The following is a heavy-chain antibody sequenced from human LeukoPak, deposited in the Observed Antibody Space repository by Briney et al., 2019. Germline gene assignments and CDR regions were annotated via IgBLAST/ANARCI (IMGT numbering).Heavy chain of an antibody. V-gene: IGHV1-8*01. D-gene: IGHD3-10*01. CDR1: GYTFTSYD. CDR2: MNPNSGNT. Sequence: ASVKVSCKASGYTFTSYDINWVRQATGQGLEWMGWMNPNSGNTGYAQKFQGRVTMTRNTSIGTAYMELSSLRSEDTAVYYCARGGITMVRGVTDEFRNWFDPWGQGTLVTVSS. CDR3: ARGGITMVRGVTDEFRNWFDP. J-gene: IGHJ5*02.